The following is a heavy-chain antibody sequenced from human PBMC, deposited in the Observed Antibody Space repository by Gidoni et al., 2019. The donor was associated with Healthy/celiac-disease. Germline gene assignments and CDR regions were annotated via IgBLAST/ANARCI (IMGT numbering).Heavy chain of an antibody. CDR3: ARVGPPELLFDY. CDR2: ICYDGSNK. J-gene: IGHJ4*02. D-gene: IGHD1-26*01. V-gene: IGHV3-33*01. Sequence: QVQLVESGGGVVQPGRSLRLSCAASGFTFSSYGIHWVRQAPGKGLVWVAVICYDGSNKYYADSVKGRFTISRDNSKNTLYLQMNSLRAEDTAVYYCARVGPPELLFDYWGQGTLVTVSS. CDR1: GFTFSSYG.